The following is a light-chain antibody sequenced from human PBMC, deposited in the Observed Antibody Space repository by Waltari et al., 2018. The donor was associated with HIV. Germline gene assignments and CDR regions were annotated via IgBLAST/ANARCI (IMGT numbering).Light chain of an antibody. CDR1: QSVSSN. Sequence: EIVMTQSPATLSVSPGERATLSCRASQSVSSNLAWYQQKPGQAPRLLIYGASTSATGIPARFSGSVSGTEFTLTISSLQSKDFVVYYCQQYNNWPPRSFGQGTKVEIK. V-gene: IGKV3-15*01. CDR3: QQYNNWPPRS. CDR2: GAS. J-gene: IGKJ1*01.